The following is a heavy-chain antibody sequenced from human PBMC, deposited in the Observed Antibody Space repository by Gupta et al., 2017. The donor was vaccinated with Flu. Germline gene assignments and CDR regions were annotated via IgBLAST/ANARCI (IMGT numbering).Heavy chain of an antibody. CDR2: IYPGDSET. J-gene: IGHJ4*02. Sequence: VQLVQSGAEEKKPGESLLISGMGSGFSLTSYRIGWVGRMPGKGLEWMGIIYPGDSETRDSPSVQDKVTIAADKASSTGYLQWSSMKASDSAVYYCARTVATSPAIDDWGQGTLVTVSS. CDR3: ARTVATSPAIDD. D-gene: IGHD5-12*01. CDR1: GFSLTSYR. V-gene: IGHV5-51*01.